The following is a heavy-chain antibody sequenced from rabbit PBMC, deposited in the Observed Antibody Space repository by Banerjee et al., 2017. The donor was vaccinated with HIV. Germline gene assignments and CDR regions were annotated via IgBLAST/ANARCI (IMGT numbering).Heavy chain of an antibody. CDR2: IYDGSSGST. CDR3: ARDYYNDGYGGHFKMDL. V-gene: IGHV1S40*01. J-gene: IGHJ6*01. D-gene: IGHD6-1*01. Sequence: QSLEESGGDLVKPEGSLTLTCTASGFDLSSYYYMCWVRQAPGKGLQWIACIYDGSSGSTYYASWAKGRFTISKTSSTTVTLQMTSLTAADTATYFCARDYYNDGYGGHFKMDLWGPGTLVTVS. CDR1: GFDLSSYYY.